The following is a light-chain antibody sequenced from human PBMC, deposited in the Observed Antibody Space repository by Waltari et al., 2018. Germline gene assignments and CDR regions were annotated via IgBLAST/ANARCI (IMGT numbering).Light chain of an antibody. J-gene: IGLJ2*01. Sequence: SYELTQPPSVSVSPGQTASITCSGHKLGDKYACWYQQNPGQSPVLVIYQDSKRPSGIPERFSGSNSGNTATLTISGTQAMDEADYYCQAWDSSTGVVFGGGTKLTVL. CDR2: QDS. CDR3: QAWDSSTGVV. CDR1: KLGDKY. V-gene: IGLV3-1*01.